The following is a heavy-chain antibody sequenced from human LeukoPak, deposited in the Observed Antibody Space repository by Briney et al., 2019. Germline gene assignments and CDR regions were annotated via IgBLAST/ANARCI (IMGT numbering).Heavy chain of an antibody. CDR3: ASSPIHPYGTLDY. Sequence: SETLSLTCTVSGGTISSYYWSWIRQPAGKGLEWMGRIYTSGSTNYNPSLMSRGTMSVDTSKNHFSLKLSSVPAANTAVYYCASSPIHPYGTLDYWGQGTLVTVSS. D-gene: IGHD3-10*01. CDR1: GGTISSYY. V-gene: IGHV4-4*07. J-gene: IGHJ4*02. CDR2: IYTSGST.